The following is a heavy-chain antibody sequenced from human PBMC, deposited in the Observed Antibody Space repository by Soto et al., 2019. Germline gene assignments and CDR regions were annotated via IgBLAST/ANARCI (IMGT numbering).Heavy chain of an antibody. V-gene: IGHV5-51*01. Sequence: PGESLKISCKGSGYSFTSYWIAWVRQMPGKSLEKMGIIYPADSDTRYCPSFQGQVTISADKSICSAYLQWSSLKASDTAMYYCARQVPIVGSTYYYGMDVWGQGTTVT. D-gene: IGHD1-26*01. J-gene: IGHJ6*02. CDR3: ARQVPIVGSTYYYGMDV. CDR2: IYPADSDT. CDR1: GYSFTSYW.